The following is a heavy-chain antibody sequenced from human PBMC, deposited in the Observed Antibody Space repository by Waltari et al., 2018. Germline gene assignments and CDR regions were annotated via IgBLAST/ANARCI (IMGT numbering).Heavy chain of an antibody. J-gene: IGHJ4*02. Sequence: QVQLQESGPGLVKPSETLSLPCTVSGGSISSHYCTWIRQPPGKGLEWIGHIYYSGSTNYNPSLKSRVTISVDTSKNQFSLKLSSVTAADTAVYYCARILSGSYSGVDYWGQGTLVTVSS. CDR1: GGSISSHY. CDR3: ARILSGSYSGVDY. D-gene: IGHD1-26*01. V-gene: IGHV4-59*11. CDR2: IYYSGST.